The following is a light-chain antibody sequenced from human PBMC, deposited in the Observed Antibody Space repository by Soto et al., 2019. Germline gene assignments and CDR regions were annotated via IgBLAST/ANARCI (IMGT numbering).Light chain of an antibody. CDR3: SSYTSSSTRV. J-gene: IGLJ1*01. CDR1: SSDVGGYNY. V-gene: IGLV2-14*01. CDR2: DVS. Sequence: QSALTQPASVSGSPGQSITISCTGTSSDVGGYNYVSWYQQHPGKAPKLMIYDVSNRPSGVSNRFSGSKSGNTASLSFSGLQAEDEADYYCSSYTSSSTRVFGTGTKVTVL.